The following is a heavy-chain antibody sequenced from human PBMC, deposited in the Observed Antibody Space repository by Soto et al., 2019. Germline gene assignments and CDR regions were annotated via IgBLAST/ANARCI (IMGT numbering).Heavy chain of an antibody. CDR1: GYTFTSYG. CDR3: AVYRYSSGWPWAFDI. V-gene: IGHV1-18*01. D-gene: IGHD6-19*01. Sequence: ASVKVSCKASGYTFTSYGISWVRQAPGQGLEWMGWISAYNGNTNYAQKLQGRVTITTDTSASTAYMELSSLRSEDTAVYYCAVYRYSSGWPWAFDIWGQGTMVTVSS. CDR2: ISAYNGNT. J-gene: IGHJ3*02.